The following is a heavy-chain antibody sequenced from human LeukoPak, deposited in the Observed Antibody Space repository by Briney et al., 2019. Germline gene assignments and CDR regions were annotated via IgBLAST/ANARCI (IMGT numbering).Heavy chain of an antibody. D-gene: IGHD3-10*01. J-gene: IGHJ3*01. CDR1: GFTFSSHA. V-gene: IGHV3-64*02. CDR2: ISDDGGST. CDR3: ARGASMIRGILRGDDAFDV. Sequence: PGGSLRLSCVASGFTFSSHAVHWVRQARGRGLEYLSGISDDGGSTYYAESVKARFTIARDNSKNTMYLQMGSLRAEDMAVYYCARGASMIRGILRGDDAFDVWGQGTMVTVSS.